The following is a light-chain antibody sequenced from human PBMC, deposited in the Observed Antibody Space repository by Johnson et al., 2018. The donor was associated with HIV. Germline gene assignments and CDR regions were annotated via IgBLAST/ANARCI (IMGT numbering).Light chain of an antibody. V-gene: IGLV1-51*01. J-gene: IGLJ1*01. CDR2: DNN. CDR3: GTWDSSLSAGGV. CDR1: SSNIGNNY. Sequence: HSVLTQPPSVSAAPGQKVTISCSGSSSNIGNNYVSWYQQLPGTAPKLLIYDNNKRPSGIPDRFSGSKSGTSVTLAITGLQTGDEADYYCGTWDSSLSAGGVFGTGTKVTVL.